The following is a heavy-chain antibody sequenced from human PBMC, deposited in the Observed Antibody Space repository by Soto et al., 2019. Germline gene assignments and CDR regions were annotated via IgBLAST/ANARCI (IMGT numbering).Heavy chain of an antibody. D-gene: IGHD3-3*01. CDR1: GFTVSSNY. CDR2: IYSGGST. J-gene: IGHJ6*02. Sequence: GGSLRLSCAASGFTVSSNYMSWVRQAPGKGLEWVSIIYSGGSTYYADSVKGRFTISRHNSKNTLSLQMNSLRDEDTAVYYCAREGSGNAMDVWGQGTTVTVSS. CDR3: AREGSGNAMDV. V-gene: IGHV3-53*04.